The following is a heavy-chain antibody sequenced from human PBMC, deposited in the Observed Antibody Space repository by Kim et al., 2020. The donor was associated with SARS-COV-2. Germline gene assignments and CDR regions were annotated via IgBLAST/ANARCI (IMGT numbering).Heavy chain of an antibody. D-gene: IGHD3-22*01. V-gene: IGHV3-21*01. Sequence: ICYAVSVQGRFTISRDNAKNSLYLQMNSLRAEDTAVYYCARGNSSGYYFYWGQGTLVTVSS. J-gene: IGHJ4*02. CDR3: ARGNSSGYYFY. CDR2: I.